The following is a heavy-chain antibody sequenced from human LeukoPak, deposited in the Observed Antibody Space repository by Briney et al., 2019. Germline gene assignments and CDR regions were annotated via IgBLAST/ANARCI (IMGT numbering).Heavy chain of an antibody. CDR1: GFTFSNYW. Sequence: GGSLRLSCEGSGFTFSNYWMGWVRQAPGKGLQWVANIKTGGSEKYYVDSVKGRFTISRDNAKNSLYLQMNSLRAEDTAVYYCATYSSLNRREFQYWGQGTLLTVSS. J-gene: IGHJ1*01. CDR3: ATYSSLNRREFQY. V-gene: IGHV3-7*01. CDR2: IKTGGSEK. D-gene: IGHD3-22*01.